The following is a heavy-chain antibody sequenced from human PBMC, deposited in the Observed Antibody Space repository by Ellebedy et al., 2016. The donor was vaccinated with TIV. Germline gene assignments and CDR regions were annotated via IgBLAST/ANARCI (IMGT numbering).Heavy chain of an antibody. D-gene: IGHD3-10*01. CDR1: GYTFTSYA. CDR2: INAGNGNT. Sequence: ASVKVSXXASGYTFTSYAMHWVRQAPGQRLEWMGWINAGNGNTKYSQKFQGRVTITRDTSASTAYMELSSLRSEDTAVYYCARSFGFVGELFVDYWGQGTLVTVSS. V-gene: IGHV1-3*01. J-gene: IGHJ4*02. CDR3: ARSFGFVGELFVDY.